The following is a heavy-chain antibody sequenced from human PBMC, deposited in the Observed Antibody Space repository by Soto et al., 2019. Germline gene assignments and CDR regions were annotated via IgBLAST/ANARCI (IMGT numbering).Heavy chain of an antibody. CDR1: GFTFSSYS. CDR3: ARDSVRRYYDILTGYTRDYGMDV. Sequence: GGSLRLSCAASGFTFSSYSMNWVRQAPGKGLEWVSYISSSSSTIYYADSVKGRFTISRDNAKNSLYLQMNSLRDEDTAVYYCARDSVRRYYDILTGYTRDYGMDVWGQGTTVTVSS. CDR2: ISSSSSTI. J-gene: IGHJ6*02. V-gene: IGHV3-48*02. D-gene: IGHD3-9*01.